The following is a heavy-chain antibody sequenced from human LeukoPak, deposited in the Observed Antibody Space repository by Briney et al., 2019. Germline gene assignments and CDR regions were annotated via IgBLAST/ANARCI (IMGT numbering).Heavy chain of an antibody. D-gene: IGHD3-3*01. CDR2: IYYSGST. CDR1: GGSISSYY. J-gene: IGHJ5*02. CDR3: ARVLFKAFDP. V-gene: IGHV4-59*01. Sequence: SETLSLTCTVSGGSISSYYWSWIRQPPGKGLEWIGYIYYSGSTNYNPSLKSRVTISVDTSKNQFSLKLGSVTAADTAVYYCARVLFKAFDPWGQGTLVTVSS.